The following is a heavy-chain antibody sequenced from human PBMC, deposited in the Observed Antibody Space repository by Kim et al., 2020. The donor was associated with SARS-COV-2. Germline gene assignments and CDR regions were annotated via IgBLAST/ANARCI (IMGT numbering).Heavy chain of an antibody. Sequence: GGSLRLSCAASGFTFSSYAMHWVRQAPGKGLEWVAVISYDGSNKYYADSVKGRFTISRDNSKNTLYLQMNSLRAEDTAVYYCARAWSEPNVLWFGELPSANNWFDPWGQGTLVTVSS. V-gene: IGHV3-30*04. CDR1: GFTFSSYA. CDR3: ARAWSEPNVLWFGELPSANNWFDP. D-gene: IGHD3-10*01. CDR2: ISYDGSNK. J-gene: IGHJ5*02.